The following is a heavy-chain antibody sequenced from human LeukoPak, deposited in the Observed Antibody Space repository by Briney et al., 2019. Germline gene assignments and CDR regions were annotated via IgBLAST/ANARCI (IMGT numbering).Heavy chain of an antibody. J-gene: IGHJ5*02. CDR3: AKDNSPGWFGP. Sequence: GGSLRLSCAASGFTFSNYWMHWVRQGPEKGLALVARISTDGSTTSYADSVKGRFTISRDNAKNTVYLQMNSLRAEDTAVYYCAKDNSPGWFGPWAQGTLVTVSS. D-gene: IGHD4-11*01. CDR2: ISTDGSTT. V-gene: IGHV3-74*01. CDR1: GFTFSNYW.